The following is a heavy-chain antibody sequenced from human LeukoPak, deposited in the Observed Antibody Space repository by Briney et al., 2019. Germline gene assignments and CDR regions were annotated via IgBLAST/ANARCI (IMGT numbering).Heavy chain of an antibody. Sequence: PSETLSLTCTVSGGSISSYYWSWIRQPPGKGLEYLGYIYYSGSTNYNPSLKSRVTISVDMSKNQFSLRLSSVTAADTAVYYCARDRGYCSSISCYYYMDVWGKGTTVTISS. J-gene: IGHJ6*03. D-gene: IGHD2-2*01. CDR3: ARDRGYCSSISCYYYMDV. V-gene: IGHV4-59*01. CDR1: GGSISSYY. CDR2: IYYSGST.